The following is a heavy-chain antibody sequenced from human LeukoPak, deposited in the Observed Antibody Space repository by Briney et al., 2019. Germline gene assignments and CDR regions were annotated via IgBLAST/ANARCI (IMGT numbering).Heavy chain of an antibody. V-gene: IGHV3-23*01. J-gene: IGHJ4*02. Sequence: GGSLRLSCAASGFTFSSYAMSWVRQAPGKGLEWVSAISGSGGSTYYADSVKGRFTISRDNSKNTLYLQMNSLRAEDTAVYYCARAGPISYSSGWYPFDYWGQGTLVTVSS. CDR1: GFTFSSYA. CDR3: ARAGPISYSSGWYPFDY. D-gene: IGHD6-19*01. CDR2: ISGSGGST.